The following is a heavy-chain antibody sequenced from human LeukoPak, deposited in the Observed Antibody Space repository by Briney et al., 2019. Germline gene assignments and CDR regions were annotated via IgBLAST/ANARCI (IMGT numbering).Heavy chain of an antibody. CDR3: AKAQLGARGFDP. CDR1: GFTFSSYA. CDR2: ISGSGGST. D-gene: IGHD1-26*01. Sequence: GRSLRLSCAASGFTFSSYAMHWVRQAPGKGLEWVSAISGSGGSTYYADSVKGRFTISRDNSKNTLYLQMNSLRAEDTAVYYCAKAQLGARGFDPWGQGTLVTVSS. J-gene: IGHJ5*02. V-gene: IGHV3-23*01.